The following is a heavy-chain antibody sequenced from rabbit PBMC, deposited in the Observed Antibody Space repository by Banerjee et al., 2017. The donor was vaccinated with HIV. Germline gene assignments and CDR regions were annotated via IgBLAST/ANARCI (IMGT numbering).Heavy chain of an antibody. J-gene: IGHJ4*01. CDR1: GVSLNDKDV. D-gene: IGHD2-1*01. CDR2: IGAGSGKT. CDR3: ARGLIGSGDYGDNNL. Sequence: QEQLVESGGGLVKPEGSLTLTCKASGVSLNDKDVMCWVRQAPGKGLEWIGCIGAGSGKTYYASWAKGRFTGSKTSSTTVTLQMTSLTAADTATYFCARGLIGSGDYGDNNLWGPGTLVTVS. V-gene: IGHV1S45*01.